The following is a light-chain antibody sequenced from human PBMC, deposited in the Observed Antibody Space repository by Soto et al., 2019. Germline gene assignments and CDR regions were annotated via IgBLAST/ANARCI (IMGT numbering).Light chain of an antibody. V-gene: IGLV1-44*01. CDR2: SNN. CDR3: AAWDDSLSVV. Sequence: QSVLTQPPSASGTPGQRFTISGSGSSSNIGSNTVNWYQQLPGTAPKLLIYSNNQRPSGVPDRFSGSKSGTSASLAISGLQSEDEADYYCAAWDDSLSVVFGGGTKLTVL. CDR1: SSNIGSNT. J-gene: IGLJ2*01.